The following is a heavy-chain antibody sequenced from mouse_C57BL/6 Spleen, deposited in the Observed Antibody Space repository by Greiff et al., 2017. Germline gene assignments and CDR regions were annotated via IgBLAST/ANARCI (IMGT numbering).Heavy chain of an antibody. D-gene: IGHD2-5*01. J-gene: IGHJ1*03. CDR2: IYPGDGDT. CDR3: ARSLYRNHWYFDV. V-gene: IGHV1-82*01. CDR1: GYAFSSSW. Sequence: QVQLQQSGPELVKPVSSVKISCKASGYAFSSSWMNWVKQRPGKGLELIGRIYPGDGDTKYNGKFKGKATLTADKSSSKAYMQLSSLTSEYASVYFCARSLYRNHWYFDVWGTGTTVTISS.